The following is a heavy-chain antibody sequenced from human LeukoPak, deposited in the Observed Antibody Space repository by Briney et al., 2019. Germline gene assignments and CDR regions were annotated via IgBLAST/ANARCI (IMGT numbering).Heavy chain of an antibody. CDR2: VYYSGSA. J-gene: IGHJ5*02. CDR1: GGSISSYY. Sequence: PSETLSLTCTVSGGSISSYYWSWIRQSPGKGLEWIGYVYYSGSAKCNPSLESRVTISVDTSKNQFSLNLSSVTAADTAVYYCARNLGYCGTTGCYWFDPWGQGTLVTVSS. D-gene: IGHD2-2*01. CDR3: ARNLGYCGTTGCYWFDP. V-gene: IGHV4-59*01.